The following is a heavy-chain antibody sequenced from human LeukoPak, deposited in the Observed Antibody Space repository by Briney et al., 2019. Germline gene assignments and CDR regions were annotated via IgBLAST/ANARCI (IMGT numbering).Heavy chain of an antibody. CDR2: INHSGST. D-gene: IGHD3-9*01. CDR1: GGSFSGYY. CDR3: ARGRHLYYDILTGYYTKHDYSDY. V-gene: IGHV4-34*01. Sequence: PSETLSLTCAVYGGSFSGYYWSWIRQPPGKGLEWIGEINHSGSTNYNPSLKSRVTISVDTSKNQFSLKLSPVTAADTAVYYCARGRHLYYDILTGYYTKHDYSDYWGQGTLVTVSS. J-gene: IGHJ4*02.